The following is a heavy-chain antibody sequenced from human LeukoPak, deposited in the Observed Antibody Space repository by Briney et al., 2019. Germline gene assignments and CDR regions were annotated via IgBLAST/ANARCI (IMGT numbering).Heavy chain of an antibody. Sequence: GGSLRLSCAASGFTFSSYGMHWVRQAPGKGLEWVAFIRYDGSNKYYADSVKGRFTISRDNSKNTLHLQVNSLRAEDTAVYYCAKDGGGYYDSSGYYVGWFDPWGQGTLVTVSS. CDR2: IRYDGSNK. V-gene: IGHV3-30*02. CDR3: AKDGGGYYDSSGYYVGWFDP. J-gene: IGHJ5*02. CDR1: GFTFSSYG. D-gene: IGHD3-22*01.